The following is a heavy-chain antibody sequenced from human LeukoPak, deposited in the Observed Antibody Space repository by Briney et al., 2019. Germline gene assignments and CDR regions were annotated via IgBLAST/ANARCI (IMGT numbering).Heavy chain of an antibody. Sequence: PGGSLRLSCAVSGFTFSNYRMYWVRQAPGKRLVWVARINSDGSSTTYADSVEGRFTISRDNTKSMLHLQMHSLRVDDSAVYFCTRTTTTADWYFDLWGCGTLVTVSS. CDR1: GFTFSNYR. D-gene: IGHD1-1*01. J-gene: IGHJ2*01. V-gene: IGHV3-74*01. CDR2: INSDGSST. CDR3: TRTTTTADWYFDL.